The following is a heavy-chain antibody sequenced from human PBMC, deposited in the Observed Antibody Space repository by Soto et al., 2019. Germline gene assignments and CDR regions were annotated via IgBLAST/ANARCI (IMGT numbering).Heavy chain of an antibody. V-gene: IGHV1-46*01. CDR1: GYTFTSYY. D-gene: IGHD6-13*01. CDR3: ARVGVRAGTVNYFDY. J-gene: IGHJ4*02. Sequence: ASVKVSCKASGYTFTSYYMHWVRQAPGQGLEWMGIINPSGGSTSYAQKFQGRVTMTRDTSTSTVYMELGSLRSEDTAVYYCARVGVRAGTVNYFDYWGQGTLVTVSS. CDR2: INPSGGST.